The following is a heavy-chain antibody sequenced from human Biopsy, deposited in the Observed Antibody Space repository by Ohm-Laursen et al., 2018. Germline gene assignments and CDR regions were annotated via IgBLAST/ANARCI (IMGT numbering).Heavy chain of an antibody. CDR2: IFYRGST. CDR3: ARDYDTSGYYYVS. V-gene: IGHV4-39*01. J-gene: IGHJ5*02. Sequence: GTLSLTWTVSGGSISNNNYYRGWIRQPPGKGLEWIGSIFYRGSTHYKPSLNSRLNIPVDTSKNQFTLKLNSVTAADTAVYYCARDYDTSGYYYVSWGQGTLVTVSS. D-gene: IGHD3-22*01. CDR1: GGSISNNNYY.